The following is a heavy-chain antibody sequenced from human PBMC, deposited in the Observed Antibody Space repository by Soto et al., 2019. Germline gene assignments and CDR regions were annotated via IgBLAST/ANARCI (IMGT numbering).Heavy chain of an antibody. CDR2: IYHSGSS. D-gene: IGHD3-16*01. CDR3: ARSVGGYYFDY. CDR1: GGSISSSNW. J-gene: IGHJ4*02. Sequence: SETLSLACAVSGGSISSSNWWSWVRQPPGKGLEWIGEIYHSGSSNYNPSLKSRVTISVDKSKNQFSLKLSSVTAADTAVYYCARSVGGYYFDYWGQGTLVTVSS. V-gene: IGHV4-4*02.